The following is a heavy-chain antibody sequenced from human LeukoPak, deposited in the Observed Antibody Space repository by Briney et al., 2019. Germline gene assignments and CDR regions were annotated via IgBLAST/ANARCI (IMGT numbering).Heavy chain of an antibody. CDR3: ARTTMVRGTYYMDV. Sequence: PSETLSLTCAVYDGSFSGYYCSWIRQPPGKGLEWIGCIYYSGYTNYKSSLKSRVTISVDTSKNQFSLKLSSVTAADTAVYYCARTTMVRGTYYMDVWGKGTTVTVSS. D-gene: IGHD3-10*01. CDR2: IYYSGYT. V-gene: IGHV4-59*01. J-gene: IGHJ6*03. CDR1: DGSFSGYY.